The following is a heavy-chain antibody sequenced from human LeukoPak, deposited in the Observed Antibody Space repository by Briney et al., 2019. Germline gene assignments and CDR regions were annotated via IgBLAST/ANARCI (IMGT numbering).Heavy chain of an antibody. CDR2: IRSKANSYAT. D-gene: IGHD3-22*01. J-gene: IGHJ4*02. CDR1: GFTFSGSA. V-gene: IGHV3-73*01. Sequence: GGSLRLSCAASGFTFSGSAMHWVRQASGKGLEWVGRIRSKANSYATAYAASVKGRFTISRDDSKNTAYLQMNSLKTEDTAVYYCTRSAPSSYYDSTPLDYWGQGTLVTVSS. CDR3: TRSAPSSYYDSTPLDY.